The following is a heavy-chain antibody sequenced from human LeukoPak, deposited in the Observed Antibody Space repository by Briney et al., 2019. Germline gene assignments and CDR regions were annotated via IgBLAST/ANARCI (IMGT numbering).Heavy chain of an antibody. V-gene: IGHV5-51*01. CDR3: AIFQMTTARDY. CDR2: IYPDDSDS. J-gene: IGHJ4*02. D-gene: IGHD4-11*01. Sequence: GESLKISCKGSGDSFTNYWIGWVRQMPGKGLEWMGIIYPDDSDSRYSPSFQGQVTISADKSISTAYLQWSSLKASDTAMYYCAIFQMTTARDYWGQGTLVTVSS. CDR1: GDSFTNYW.